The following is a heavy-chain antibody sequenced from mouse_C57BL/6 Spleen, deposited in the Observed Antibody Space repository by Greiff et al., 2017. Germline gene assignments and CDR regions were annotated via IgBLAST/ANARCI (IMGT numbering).Heavy chain of an antibody. CDR1: GYTFTSYW. D-gene: IGHD1-1*01. Sequence: QVQLKQPGAELVKPGASVKLSCKASGYTFTSYWMQWVKQRPGQGLEWIGEIDPSDSYTNYNQKFKGKATLTVDTSSSTAYMQLSSLTSEDSAVYYCARGDGSSPAWFAYWGQGTLVTVSA. V-gene: IGHV1-50*01. J-gene: IGHJ3*01. CDR2: IDPSDSYT. CDR3: ARGDGSSPAWFAY.